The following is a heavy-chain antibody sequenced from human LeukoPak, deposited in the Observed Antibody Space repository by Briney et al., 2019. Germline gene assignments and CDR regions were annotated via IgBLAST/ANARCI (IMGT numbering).Heavy chain of an antibody. D-gene: IGHD3-22*01. Sequence: ASVKVSCKASGYTFTSYGISWVRQAPGQGLEWMGWISAYNGNTNYAQKLQGRVTMTTDTSTSTAYMELRSLRSDDTAVYYCAKTYYYDSSGLNAFDTWGQGTMVTVSS. CDR3: AKTYYYDSSGLNAFDT. J-gene: IGHJ3*02. CDR1: GYTFTSYG. V-gene: IGHV1-18*01. CDR2: ISAYNGNT.